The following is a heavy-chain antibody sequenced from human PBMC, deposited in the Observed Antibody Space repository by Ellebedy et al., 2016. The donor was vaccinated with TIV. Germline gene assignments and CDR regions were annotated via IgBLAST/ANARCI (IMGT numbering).Heavy chain of an antibody. V-gene: IGHV4-31*03. CDR3: ARDCFYDGYAFDI. CDR2: IYSGGSP. CDR1: GGPISSGGYY. J-gene: IGHJ3*02. D-gene: IGHD2/OR15-2a*01. Sequence: LRLSCTVSGGPISSGGYYWSWIRQHPGTALAWIGYIYSGGSPDYNPSLKSRVTISVDTSKNQFSLKLSSLTAADTAVYYCARDCFYDGYAFDIWGQGTMVTVSS.